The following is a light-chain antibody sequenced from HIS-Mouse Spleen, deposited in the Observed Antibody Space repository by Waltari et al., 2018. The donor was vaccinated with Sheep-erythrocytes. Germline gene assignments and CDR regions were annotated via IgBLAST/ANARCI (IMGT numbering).Light chain of an antibody. CDR1: SIDVGGYNF. CDR2: EVS. CDR3: CSYAGSYNHV. Sequence: QSALTQPRSVSGSPGQSLTIPCTGTSIDVGGYNFVSWYQQHPGKPPKLMIYEVSKRPSGVPDRFSGSKSGNTASLTISGLQAEDEADYYCCSYAGSYNHVFATGTKVTVL. J-gene: IGLJ1*01. V-gene: IGLV2-11*01.